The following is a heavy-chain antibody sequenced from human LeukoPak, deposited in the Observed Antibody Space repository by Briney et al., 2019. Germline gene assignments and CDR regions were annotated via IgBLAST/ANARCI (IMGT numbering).Heavy chain of an antibody. CDR2: ISAYNGNT. CDR1: GYTFTSYG. Sequence: ASVKVSCKASGYTFTSYGISWVRQAPGQGLEWMGWISAYNGNTNYAQKLHGRVTMTTDTSTSTAYMELRSLRSDDTAVYYCARDKLGYYDSSLPFDYWGQGTLVTVSS. D-gene: IGHD3-22*01. CDR3: ARDKLGYYDSSLPFDY. V-gene: IGHV1-18*01. J-gene: IGHJ4*02.